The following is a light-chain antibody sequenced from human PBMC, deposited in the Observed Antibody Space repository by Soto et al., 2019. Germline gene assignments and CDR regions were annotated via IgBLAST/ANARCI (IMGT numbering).Light chain of an antibody. Sequence: EIVMTQSPGTLSVSPGERATLSCRASQSVSSNLAWYQQKPGQAPRLLMYGVSTRATGIPARFSGSGSVTEFTFTINSLQSEDFAIYYCQQYNKWPLTFGGGTKVDIK. V-gene: IGKV3-15*01. J-gene: IGKJ4*01. CDR1: QSVSSN. CDR3: QQYNKWPLT. CDR2: GVS.